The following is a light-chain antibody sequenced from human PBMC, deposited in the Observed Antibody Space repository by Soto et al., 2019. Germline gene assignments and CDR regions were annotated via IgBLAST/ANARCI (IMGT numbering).Light chain of an antibody. V-gene: IGKV3-15*01. J-gene: IGKJ5*01. Sequence: EIVLTQSPGTLSLSPGERATLSCRASQSVSNNYLAWYQQKPGQAPRLLIYGASTRATGIPARFSGSGSGTEFTLTISSLQSEDFAVYYCQQYNTWRSISFGQGTRLE. CDR3: QQYNTWRSIS. CDR2: GAS. CDR1: QSVSNN.